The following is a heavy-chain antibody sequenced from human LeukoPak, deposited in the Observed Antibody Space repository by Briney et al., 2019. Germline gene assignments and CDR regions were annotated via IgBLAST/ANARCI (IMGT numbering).Heavy chain of an antibody. J-gene: IGHJ4*02. D-gene: IGHD6-13*01. CDR3: AKDSSSWYFDY. Sequence: GGSLRLSCAASGFTFDDYTMHWVRQAPGKGLEWVSLISWDGGSTYYADSVKGRFTISRDNNKNSLYLQMNSLRTEDTALYYCAKDSSSWYFDYWGQGTLVTVSS. CDR2: ISWDGGST. V-gene: IGHV3-43*01. CDR1: GFTFDDYT.